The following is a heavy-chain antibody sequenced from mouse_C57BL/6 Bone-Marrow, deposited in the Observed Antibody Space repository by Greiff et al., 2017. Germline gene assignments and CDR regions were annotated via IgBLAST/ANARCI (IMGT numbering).Heavy chain of an antibody. V-gene: IGHV1-74*01. Sequence: QVQLQQSGAELVKPGASVKVSCKASGYTFTSYWMHWVKQRPGQGLEWIGSIHPSDSDTNYNQKFKGKATLTVDKSSSTAYMQLSSLTSEDSAVYYCAIRPGFAYGGQGTLVTVSA. J-gene: IGHJ3*01. CDR2: IHPSDSDT. CDR1: GYTFTSYW. CDR3: AIRPGFAY.